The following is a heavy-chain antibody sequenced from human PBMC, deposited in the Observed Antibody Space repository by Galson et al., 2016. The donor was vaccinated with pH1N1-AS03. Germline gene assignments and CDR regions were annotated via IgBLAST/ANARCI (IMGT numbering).Heavy chain of an antibody. CDR1: GDSTFDYY. D-gene: IGHD3-3*01. J-gene: IGHJ2*01. CDR3: ARAPPLEIGWSFDL. Sequence: LSLTCTVSGDSTFDYYWNWIRQPPGKGLEWIGYIQTTGNTKYNPSLKSRVTMSIDTSKNQFSLHLMSVTAADTALYYCARAPPLEIGWSFDLWGRGTLVTVSS. V-gene: IGHV4-4*09. CDR2: IQTTGNT.